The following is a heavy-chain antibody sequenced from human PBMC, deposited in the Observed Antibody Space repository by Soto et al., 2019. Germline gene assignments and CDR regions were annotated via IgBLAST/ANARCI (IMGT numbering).Heavy chain of an antibody. J-gene: IGHJ4*02. Sequence: GGSLRLSCAASGFTFSSYAMSWVRQAPGKGLEWVSAISGSGGSTYYADSVKGRFTISRDNSKNTLYLQMNSLRAEDTAVYYCAKAPTIEVYAPYYFDYWGQGTLVTVSA. CDR3: AKAPTIEVYAPYYFDY. CDR2: ISGSGGST. D-gene: IGHD2-8*01. V-gene: IGHV3-23*01. CDR1: GFTFSSYA.